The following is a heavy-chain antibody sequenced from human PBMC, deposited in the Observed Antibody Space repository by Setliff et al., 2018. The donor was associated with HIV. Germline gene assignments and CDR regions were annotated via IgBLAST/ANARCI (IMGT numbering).Heavy chain of an antibody. CDR3: ARDHIAARSVDS. CDR1: AYTFNSYY. V-gene: IGHV1-46*02. J-gene: IGHJ4*02. D-gene: IGHD6-6*01. Sequence: GASVKVSCKTSAYTFNSYYMHWIRQAPGQGLEWMGLIGPSGSSTTYAQNFQGRVTMSRDTSTNTVYMELSSLRSEDTAVYYCARDHIAARSVDSWGQGTLVTVSS. CDR2: IGPSGSST.